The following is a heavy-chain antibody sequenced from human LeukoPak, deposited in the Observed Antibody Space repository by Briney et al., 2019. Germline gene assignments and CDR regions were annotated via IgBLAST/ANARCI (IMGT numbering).Heavy chain of an antibody. CDR3: ARATVRGVTLADAFDI. Sequence: GGSLRLSCAASGFTFSSYSMNWVRQAPGKGLEWVSSISSSSSYIYYADSVKGRFTISRDNAKNSLYLQMNSLRAEDTAVYYCARATVRGVTLADAFDIWGQGTMVTVSS. J-gene: IGHJ3*02. V-gene: IGHV3-21*01. CDR1: GFTFSSYS. D-gene: IGHD3-10*01. CDR2: ISSSSSYI.